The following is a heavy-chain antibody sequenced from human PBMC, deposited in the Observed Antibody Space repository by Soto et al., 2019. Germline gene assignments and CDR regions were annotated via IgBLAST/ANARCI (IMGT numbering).Heavy chain of an antibody. CDR1: GFTFSRFE. CDR3: TRAAWFPYLSFY. CDR2: ISSSGSTA. V-gene: IGHV3-48*03. D-gene: IGHD3-10*01. J-gene: IGHJ4*02. Sequence: SLRLSCAASGFTFSRFELHWVRQAPGKGLEWISYISSSGSTAYYASSVEGRFTISRDNANNSVYLQMGSLRAEDTALYYCTRAAWFPYLSFYWGQGALVTVS.